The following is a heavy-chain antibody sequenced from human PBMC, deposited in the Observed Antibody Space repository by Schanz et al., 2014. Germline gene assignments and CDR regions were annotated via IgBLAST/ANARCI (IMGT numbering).Heavy chain of an antibody. Sequence: EVQLVESGGGLIQPGGSLRLSCAVSGFSVSTNYMSWARQAPGKGLEWFSSLYINAGSTRYADSVKGRFFISRDSSKNTLFLKMNSLRADDTAIYFCARDEGRDGYNLAFDVWGQGTLVTVSS. D-gene: IGHD2-21*01. CDR2: LYINAGST. CDR1: GFSVSTNY. V-gene: IGHV3-53*01. J-gene: IGHJ3*01. CDR3: ARDEGRDGYNLAFDV.